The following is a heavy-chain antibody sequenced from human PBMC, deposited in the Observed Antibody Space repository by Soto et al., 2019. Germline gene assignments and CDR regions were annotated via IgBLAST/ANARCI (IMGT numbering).Heavy chain of an antibody. CDR3: ARVFGIGRGAWDFDS. D-gene: IGHD1-26*01. Sequence: PGGSLRLSCAASGFTFSSYSMNWVRQAPGKGLEWVSYISSSSSTIYYADSVKGRFTISRDNAKNSLYLQMNSLRAEDTAVYYCARVFGIGRGAWDFDSWGQGTLVTVSS. V-gene: IGHV3-48*01. CDR2: ISSSSSTI. CDR1: GFTFSSYS. J-gene: IGHJ4*02.